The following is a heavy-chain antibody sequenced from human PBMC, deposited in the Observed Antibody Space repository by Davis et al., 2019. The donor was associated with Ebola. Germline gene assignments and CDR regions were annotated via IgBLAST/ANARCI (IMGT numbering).Heavy chain of an antibody. V-gene: IGHV3-23*01. CDR1: GFTFSSYG. CDR2: FGTGGDT. Sequence: PGGSLRLSCAASGFTFSSYGMFWVRQAPGKGLEWVSTFGTGGDTYYADSVKGRFAISRDNSRGTLYLQMNSLRVEDSAIYYCVKDSSNIWFDIWGQGTLVTVSS. J-gene: IGHJ3*02. D-gene: IGHD2/OR15-2a*01. CDR3: VKDSSNIWFDI.